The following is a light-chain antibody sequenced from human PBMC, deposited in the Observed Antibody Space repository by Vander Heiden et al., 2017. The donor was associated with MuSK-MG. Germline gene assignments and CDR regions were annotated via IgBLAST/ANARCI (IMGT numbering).Light chain of an antibody. CDR2: DVS. CDR3: CSYAGSYTYV. J-gene: IGLJ1*01. V-gene: IGLV2-11*01. CDR1: SNDIGRYSF. Sequence: QSAPTQPRSVSGSPGQSVTISCSGPSNDIGRYSFVSWYQQHPGKAPKLIIYDVSRRPSGVPDRFSGSKSGITASLTISGLQADDEAAYHCCSYAGSYTYVFGSGTDVTVL.